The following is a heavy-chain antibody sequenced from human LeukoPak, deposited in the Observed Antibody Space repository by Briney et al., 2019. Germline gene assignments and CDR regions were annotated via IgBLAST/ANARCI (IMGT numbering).Heavy chain of an antibody. Sequence: TSETLSLTCTVSGGSISSGGYYWSWIRQHPGKGLEWIGYIYYSGSTYYNPSLKSRVTISVDTSKNQFSLKLSSVTAADTAVYYCARGAAGYSYGWGQGTLVTVSS. CDR2: IYYSGST. CDR1: GGSISSGGYY. D-gene: IGHD5-18*01. V-gene: IGHV4-31*03. J-gene: IGHJ4*02. CDR3: ARGAAGYSYG.